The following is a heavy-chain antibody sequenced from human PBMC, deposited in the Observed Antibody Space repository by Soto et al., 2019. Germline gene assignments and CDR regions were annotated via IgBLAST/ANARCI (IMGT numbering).Heavy chain of an antibody. CDR3: ARVVPGAEAWFGP. D-gene: IGHD2-2*01. CDR2: INPFNGVT. CDR1: GYTFTGYD. J-gene: IGHJ5*02. Sequence: QVQLVQSGAEVKKPGASVKVSCKASGYTFTGYDIHWVRQAPGQGLEWMGSINPFNGVTSSPQRFQGRVTLTRDTSINTAYLELTRLKSDDTAVYYCARVVPGAEAWFGPWGQGTLVTVSS. V-gene: IGHV1-2*02.